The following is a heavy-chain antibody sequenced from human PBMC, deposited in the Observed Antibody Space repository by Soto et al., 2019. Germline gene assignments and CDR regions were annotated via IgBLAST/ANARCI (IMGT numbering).Heavy chain of an antibody. CDR3: ARWSGVRGVLDWFDT. CDR2: IYYSGST. CDR1: GGSISSYY. Sequence: PSETLSLTCTVSGGSISSYYWSWIRQPPGKGLEWIGYIYYSGSTNYNPSLKSRVTISVDTSKNQFSLKLSSVTAADTAVYYCARWSGVRGVLDWFDTWGQGTLVTVSS. J-gene: IGHJ5*02. D-gene: IGHD3-10*01. V-gene: IGHV4-59*01.